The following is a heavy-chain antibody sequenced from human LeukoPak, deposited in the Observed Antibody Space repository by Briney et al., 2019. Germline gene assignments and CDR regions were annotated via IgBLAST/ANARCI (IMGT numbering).Heavy chain of an antibody. CDR2: IYPDDSET. V-gene: IGHV5-51*01. Sequence: GESLKISCKGSGYTLTTYWIGWVRQMPGKGLEWMGIIYPDDSETRYSPSFEGQVTISADKSISTAYLQWSSLKASDTAMYYCARPTGGELLDPFDIWGQGTMVTVSS. D-gene: IGHD3-16*01. J-gene: IGHJ3*02. CDR3: ARPTGGELLDPFDI. CDR1: GYTLTTYW.